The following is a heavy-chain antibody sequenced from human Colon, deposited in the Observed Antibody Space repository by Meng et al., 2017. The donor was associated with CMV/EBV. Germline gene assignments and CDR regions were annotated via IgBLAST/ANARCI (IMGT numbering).Heavy chain of an antibody. CDR3: ARENIAVAGTSFDY. V-gene: IGHV3-30-3*01. J-gene: IGHJ4*02. CDR1: GFKFNFHT. Sequence: GESLKISCAASGFKFNFHTIHWVRQAPGKGLEWVALISYDGTTKYYADSVKGRFSISRDNSENTAYLQMDSLRRDDTGIYYCARENIAVAGTSFDYWGPGVRVTVSS. D-gene: IGHD6-19*01. CDR2: ISYDGTTK.